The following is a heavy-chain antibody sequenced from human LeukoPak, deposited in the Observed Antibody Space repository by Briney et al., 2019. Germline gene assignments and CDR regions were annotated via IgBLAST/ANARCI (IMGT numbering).Heavy chain of an antibody. V-gene: IGHV1-2*02. CDR1: GYTFTGYY. J-gene: IGHJ6*03. CDR2: INPNSGGT. D-gene: IGHD3-3*01. CDR3: ARDLFGVRSRPDYYYYYMDV. Sequence: ASVKVSCKASGYTFTGYYMHWVRQAPGQGLEWMGWINPNSGGTNYAQKFQGRVTMTRDTSISTAYTELSRLRSDDTAVYYCARDLFGVRSRPDYYYYYMDVWGKGTTVTVSS.